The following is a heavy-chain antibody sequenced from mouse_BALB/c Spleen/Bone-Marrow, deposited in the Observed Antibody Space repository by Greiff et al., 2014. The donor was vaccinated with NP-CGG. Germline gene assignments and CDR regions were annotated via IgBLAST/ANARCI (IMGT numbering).Heavy chain of an antibody. Sequence: QVQLQQPGAELVRPGSSVKISCKASDYAFSSYWMNWVKQRPGQGLEWIGQIYPGDGDTNYNGKFKGKATLTADKSSSTAYMQLSSLTSEDSAVYFCARVRNWADYWGQGTTLTVSS. CDR3: ARVRNWADY. CDR2: IYPGDGDT. J-gene: IGHJ2*01. V-gene: IGHV1-80*01. CDR1: DYAFSSYW. D-gene: IGHD4-1*01.